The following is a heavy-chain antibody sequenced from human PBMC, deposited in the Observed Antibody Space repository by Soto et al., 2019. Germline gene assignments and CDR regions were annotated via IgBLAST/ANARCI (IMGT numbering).Heavy chain of an antibody. CDR2: ISAYNGNT. CDR3: ARGLVVGGKIIWFDY. D-gene: IGHD2-21*01. CDR1: CCTFTSYG. J-gene: IGHJ4*02. V-gene: IGHV1-18*01. Sequence: AAVRVCYKSTCCTFTSYGINWVRQAPGQGLEWMGWISAYNGNTNYAQKLQGRVTMTTDTSTSTAYMELRSLRAEDTAVYYCARGLVVGGKIIWFDYWGQGTHVTVSS.